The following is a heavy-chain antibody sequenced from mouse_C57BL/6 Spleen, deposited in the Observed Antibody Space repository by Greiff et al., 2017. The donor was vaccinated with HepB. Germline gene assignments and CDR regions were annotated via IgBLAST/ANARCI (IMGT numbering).Heavy chain of an antibody. CDR2: IDPSDSYT. Sequence: VQLQQPGAELVMPGASVKLSCKASGYTFTSYWMHWVKQRPGQGLEWIGEIDPSDSYTNYNQKFKGKSTLTVDKSSSTAYMQLSSLTSEDSAVYYCARKGSSYVGYFDVWGTGTTVTVSS. D-gene: IGHD1-1*01. CDR1: GYTFTSYW. CDR3: ARKGSSYVGYFDV. V-gene: IGHV1-69*01. J-gene: IGHJ1*03.